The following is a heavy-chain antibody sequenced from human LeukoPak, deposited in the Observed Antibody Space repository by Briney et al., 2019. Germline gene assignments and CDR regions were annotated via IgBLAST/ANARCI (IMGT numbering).Heavy chain of an antibody. CDR2: IYYSGST. D-gene: IGHD2-2*01. V-gene: IGHV4-39*01. Sequence: SETLSLTCTVSGGSISSYYWSWIRQPPGKGLEWIGSIYYSGSTYYNPSLKSRVTISVDTSKNQFSLKLSSVTAADTAVYYCARPLVYCSSTRCWRDAFDIWGQGTMVTVSS. CDR1: GGSISSYY. J-gene: IGHJ3*02. CDR3: ARPLVYCSSTRCWRDAFDI.